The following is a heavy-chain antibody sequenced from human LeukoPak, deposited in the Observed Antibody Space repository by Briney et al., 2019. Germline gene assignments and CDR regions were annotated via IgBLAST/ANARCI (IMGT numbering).Heavy chain of an antibody. V-gene: IGHV3-48*03. Sequence: GGSLRLSCAASGLTFSIYEMNWVRQAPGKGLEWVSYISSSGDMIYYADSVKGRFTISRDSAKKSVYLQMKSLRDEDAAVYYCATSPRSTGRVFNYWGQGTLVTVSS. D-gene: IGHD1-1*01. CDR1: GLTFSIYE. J-gene: IGHJ4*02. CDR3: ATSPRSTGRVFNY. CDR2: ISSSGDMI.